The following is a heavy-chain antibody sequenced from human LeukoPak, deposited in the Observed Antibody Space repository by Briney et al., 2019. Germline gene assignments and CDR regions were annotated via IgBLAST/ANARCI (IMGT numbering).Heavy chain of an antibody. CDR1: GFTFSSYG. CDR3: ARDLVDCSSTSCYCCYYYYGMDV. Sequence: PGRSLRLSCAASGFTFSSYGMHWVRQAPGKGLEWVAVIWHDGSNKYYADSVKGRFTISRDNSKNTLYLQMNSLRAEDTVVYYCARDLVDCSSTSCYCCYYYYGMDVWGKGTTDTVSS. V-gene: IGHV3-33*01. D-gene: IGHD2-2*01. J-gene: IGHJ6*04. CDR2: IWHDGSNK.